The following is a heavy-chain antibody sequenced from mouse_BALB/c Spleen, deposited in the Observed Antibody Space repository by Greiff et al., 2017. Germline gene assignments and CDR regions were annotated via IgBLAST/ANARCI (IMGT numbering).Heavy chain of an antibody. CDR1: GYTFTDYE. CDR2: IDPETGGT. J-gene: IGHJ4*01. D-gene: IGHD3-1*01. Sequence: VQLQQSGAELVRPGASVTLSCKASGYTFTDYEMHWVKQTPVHGLEWIGAIDPETGGTAYNQKFKGKATLTADKSSSTAYMELRSLTSEDSAVYYWTREGLRAMDYWGQGTSVTVSS. CDR3: TREGLRAMDY. V-gene: IGHV1-15*01.